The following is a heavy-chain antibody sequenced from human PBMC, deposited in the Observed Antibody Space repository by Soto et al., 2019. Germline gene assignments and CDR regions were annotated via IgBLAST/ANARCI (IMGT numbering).Heavy chain of an antibody. CDR2: INHSGST. CDR3: AIGIAAAVHWFDP. Sequence: ASETLPLTCAVYGGSFSCYYWSWIRQPPGKGLEWIGEINHSGSTNYNPSLKSRVTISVDTSKNQFSLKLSSVTAADTAVYYCAIGIAAAVHWFDPWGQGTLVTVSS. J-gene: IGHJ5*02. V-gene: IGHV4-34*01. D-gene: IGHD6-13*01. CDR1: GGSFSCYY.